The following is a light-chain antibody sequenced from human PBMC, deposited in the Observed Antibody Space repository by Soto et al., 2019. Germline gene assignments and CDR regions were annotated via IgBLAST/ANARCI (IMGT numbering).Light chain of an antibody. CDR2: VVS. CDR3: LQHDTYALT. Sequence: DIQMTQSPSSLSASVGDRVTITCRASQGIRNDLLGWYQQKPGKAPKCLIYVVSSLPRGVPSRFSGSGSGTEFTLTISILQPEDFATYYCLQHDTYALTFGQGTKVEIK. V-gene: IGKV1-17*01. J-gene: IGKJ1*01. CDR1: QGIRND.